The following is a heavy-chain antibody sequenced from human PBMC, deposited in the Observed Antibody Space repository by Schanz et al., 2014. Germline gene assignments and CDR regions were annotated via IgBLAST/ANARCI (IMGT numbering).Heavy chain of an antibody. V-gene: IGHV3-7*01. CDR2: IKEDGSVK. D-gene: IGHD1-26*01. CDR1: TFTFSSDW. J-gene: IGHJ4*02. CDR3: VRDSVFAFDY. Sequence: EVQLAESGGGLVQPGGSLRLSCAASTFTFSSDWMSWVRQAPGKGLEWVANIKEDGSVKDYVDSVKGRFTISRDNSKNTLFLQMNSLRAEDTAVYYCVRDSVFAFDYWGQGTLVTVSS.